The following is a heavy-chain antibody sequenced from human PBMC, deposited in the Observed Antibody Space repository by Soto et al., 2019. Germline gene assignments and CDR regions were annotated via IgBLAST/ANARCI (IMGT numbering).Heavy chain of an antibody. CDR2: ISYDGNTQ. V-gene: IGHV3-30-3*01. D-gene: IGHD2-21*02. CDR3: ARDRGGDWSGPFDY. J-gene: IGHJ4*02. Sequence: QVQLVESGGGVVQPGRSLRLSCAASGFTFSSYPMHWVRQAPGKGLEWVAVISYDGNTQYYADFVKGRFTVSRDNSKNTLYLQMDSLRADDTAVYYCARDRGGDWSGPFDYWGQGTVVTVSS. CDR1: GFTFSSYP.